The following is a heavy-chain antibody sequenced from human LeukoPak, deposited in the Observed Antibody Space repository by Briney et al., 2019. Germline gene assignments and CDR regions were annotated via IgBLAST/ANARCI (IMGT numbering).Heavy chain of an antibody. Sequence: GGSLRLSCAASGFTFINYGMHWVRQAPGEGLEWVAFIGYDGSDKFYADSVKGRFTISRDNSKNTLYLQMNSLRAEDTAVYYCALRYPWDWGQGTLVTVSS. CDR1: GFTFINYG. V-gene: IGHV3-30*02. J-gene: IGHJ4*02. D-gene: IGHD4-17*01. CDR3: ALRYPWD. CDR2: IGYDGSDK.